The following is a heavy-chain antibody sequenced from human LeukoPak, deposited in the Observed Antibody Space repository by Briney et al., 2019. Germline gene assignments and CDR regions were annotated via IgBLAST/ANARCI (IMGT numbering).Heavy chain of an antibody. J-gene: IGHJ5*02. Sequence: SETLSLTCTVSGGSISSSSYYWGWLRQPPGKGLEWIGSIYYSGSTYYNPSLKSRVTISVDTSKNQFSLKLSSVTAADTAVYYCARAGELVVVTATGFDPWGQGTLVTVSS. V-gene: IGHV4-39*07. D-gene: IGHD2-21*02. CDR3: ARAGELVVVTATGFDP. CDR2: IYYSGST. CDR1: GGSISSSSYY.